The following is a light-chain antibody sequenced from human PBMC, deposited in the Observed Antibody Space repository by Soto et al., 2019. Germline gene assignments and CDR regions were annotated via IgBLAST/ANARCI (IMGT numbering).Light chain of an antibody. CDR3: PSYDNSLSDSV. CDR1: SSNIGANYD. CDR2: GNS. J-gene: IGLJ1*01. V-gene: IGLV1-40*01. Sequence: QSVLTQPPSVSGAPGQRVTISCTGRSSNIGANYDVHWYLQVPGKAPKLLIYGNSNRPSGVPDRFSGSRSGTSGSLAITGLHAEDEADYFCPSYDNSLSDSVYGTGTKLTVL.